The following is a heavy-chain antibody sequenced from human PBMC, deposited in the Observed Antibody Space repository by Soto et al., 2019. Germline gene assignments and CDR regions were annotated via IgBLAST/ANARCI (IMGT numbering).Heavy chain of an antibody. CDR3: ERDLEFRDGNISHLDY. J-gene: IGHJ4*02. Sequence: QVQLVQSGAEVKKPGSSVKVSCKASGGTFSSHVFNWVRQAPGQGLEWMGGIMPIIGTANYAQKFQGRVTITADKSTSTAYMELSSLRSEDTAVYYCERDLEFRDGNISHLDYWGQGTLVTVSS. D-gene: IGHD3-10*01. CDR1: GGTFSSHV. CDR2: IMPIIGTA. V-gene: IGHV1-69*06.